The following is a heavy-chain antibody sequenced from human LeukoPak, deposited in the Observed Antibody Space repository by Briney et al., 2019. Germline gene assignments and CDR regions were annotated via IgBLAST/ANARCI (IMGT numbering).Heavy chain of an antibody. D-gene: IGHD2-15*01. CDR2: IKQDGSEK. V-gene: IGHV3-7*01. CDR1: GFTFSSYW. CDR3: AADSGGSRY. Sequence: PGGSLRLSCAASGFTFSSYWMSWIRQAPGRGLEWVANIKQDGSEKYYADSVKGRFTISRDNAKNSLYLQMNSLRVEDTAMHYCAADSGGSRYWGQGTLATVSS. J-gene: IGHJ4*02.